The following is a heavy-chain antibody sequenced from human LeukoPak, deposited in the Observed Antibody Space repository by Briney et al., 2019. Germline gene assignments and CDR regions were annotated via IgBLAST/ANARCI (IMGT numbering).Heavy chain of an antibody. Sequence: PSETLSLTCTVSGGSISSSSYYWGWIRQPPGKGLEWIGSIYYSGSTYYNPSLKSRVTISVDTSKNQFSLKLSSVTAADTAVYYCARVEEGCADYWGQGTLVTVSS. CDR3: ARVEEGCADY. CDR1: GGSISSSSYY. CDR2: IYYSGST. V-gene: IGHV4-39*07. J-gene: IGHJ4*02. D-gene: IGHD3-3*01.